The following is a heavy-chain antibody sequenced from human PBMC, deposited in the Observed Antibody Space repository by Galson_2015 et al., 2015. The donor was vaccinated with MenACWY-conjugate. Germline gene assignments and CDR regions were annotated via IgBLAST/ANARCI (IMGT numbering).Heavy chain of an antibody. D-gene: IGHD2-15*01. Sequence: SLLLSCAASCFPFPPSFLPWFLPSPGKGLVWISRINSDGSTTSYADSVKGRFTISRDNAKNTLYLQMNSLRAEDTAMYYCAAEYCSGINNCYEDAVKYWGQGTLVTVSS. CDR2: INSDGSTT. V-gene: IGHV3-74*01. CDR3: AAEYCSGINNCYEDAVKY. J-gene: IGHJ4*02. CDR1: CFPFPPSF.